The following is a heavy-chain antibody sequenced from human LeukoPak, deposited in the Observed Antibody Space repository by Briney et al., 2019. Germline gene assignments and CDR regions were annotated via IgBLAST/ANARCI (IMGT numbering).Heavy chain of an antibody. D-gene: IGHD2-8*02. CDR2: IKQDGREK. CDR3: ARDAKLVAAPFDY. Sequence: GGSLRLSCAASGFTFTTYWMSWVRQAPGKGLEWVANIKQDGREKYYVDSVKGRFTISRDNDRKSLYLQMNSLRAEDTAVYYCARDAKLVAAPFDYWGQGTLVTVSS. J-gene: IGHJ4*02. V-gene: IGHV3-7*01. CDR1: GFTFTTYW.